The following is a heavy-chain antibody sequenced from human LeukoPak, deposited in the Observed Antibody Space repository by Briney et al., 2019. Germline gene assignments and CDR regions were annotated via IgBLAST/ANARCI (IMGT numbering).Heavy chain of an antibody. CDR2: ISYDATNK. CDR1: GFTFINYG. Sequence: GWLRLSCAASGFTFINYGMHWVRQAPGKGLEWVAVISYDATNKYYADSVKGRFTISRDNSKNTLYLQMNSLKTDDTAVYYCANYGDYQYFDYWGQGTPVTFSS. J-gene: IGHJ4*02. V-gene: IGHV3-30*18. CDR3: ANYGDYQYFDY. D-gene: IGHD4-17*01.